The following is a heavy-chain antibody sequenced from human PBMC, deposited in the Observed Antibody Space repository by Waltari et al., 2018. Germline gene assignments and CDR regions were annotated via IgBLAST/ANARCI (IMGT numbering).Heavy chain of an antibody. CDR3: TRKGPLYYYYYMDV. J-gene: IGHJ6*03. Sequence: VQLQQWGAGLLKPSETLSLTCAVYGGSFSGYYWSWIRQSPGKGLEGIGEINHRGSTNQNPSLKSRVTISVDMSKNQFSLKLSSVTAADTAVYYCTRKGPLYYYYYMDVWGRGTTVTVSS. V-gene: IGHV4-34*01. CDR2: INHRGST. CDR1: GGSFSGYY.